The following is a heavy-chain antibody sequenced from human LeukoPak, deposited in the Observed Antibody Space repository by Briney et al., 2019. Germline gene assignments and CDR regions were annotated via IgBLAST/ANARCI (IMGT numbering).Heavy chain of an antibody. V-gene: IGHV3-48*03. Sequence: GGSLRLSCAASGFTFSGYEMNWVRQAPGKGLEWVSYISRSGTIISYADSVKGRFTISRDNAKNSLYLQMNSLRAEDTAVYYCARERDDYYFDYWGQGTLVTVST. CDR2: ISRSGTII. D-gene: IGHD3-3*01. CDR1: GFTFSGYE. J-gene: IGHJ4*02. CDR3: ARERDDYYFDY.